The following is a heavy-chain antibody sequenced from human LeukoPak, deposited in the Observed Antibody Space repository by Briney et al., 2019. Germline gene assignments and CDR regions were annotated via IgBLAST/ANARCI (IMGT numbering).Heavy chain of an antibody. CDR2: IYTSGST. Sequence: SQTLSLTCTVSGGSISSGSYYWTWIRQPAGKGLEWIGRIYTSGSTNYNPSLKSRVTISGDTSKNQFSLKLSSVTAADTAVYYCARVPTAILVLDYWGQETLVTVSS. CDR3: ARVPTAILVLDY. V-gene: IGHV4-61*02. D-gene: IGHD2-2*01. J-gene: IGHJ4*02. CDR1: GGSISSGSYY.